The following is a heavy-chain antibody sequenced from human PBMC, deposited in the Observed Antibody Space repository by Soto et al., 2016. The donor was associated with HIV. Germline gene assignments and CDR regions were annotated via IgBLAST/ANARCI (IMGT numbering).Heavy chain of an antibody. D-gene: IGHD1-1*01. Sequence: QVQLQESGPGLVKPPQTLSLTCTVSGGSISSGGYYWSWIRQHPGKGLEWIGYIYYSGSTYYKPSLRSRVTISIDTSKNQFSLRLSSVTAADTAVYYCASQSGTGTNYFDYWGPGNPGPPSPQ. V-gene: IGHV4-31*03. CDR3: ASQSGTGTNYFDY. CDR2: IYYSGST. J-gene: IGHJ4*02. CDR1: GGSISSGGYY.